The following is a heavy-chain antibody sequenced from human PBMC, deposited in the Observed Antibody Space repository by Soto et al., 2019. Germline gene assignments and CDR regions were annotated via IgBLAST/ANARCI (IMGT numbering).Heavy chain of an antibody. CDR3: ARVSGSYWPFDY. V-gene: IGHV1-46*01. CDR2: INPSDGRT. D-gene: IGHD1-26*01. Sequence: SLKVSCTSSGYSFTNYYIHCVRPAPGQGPEWIGIINPSDGRTTYTQKFQGRVTMIRDTSTSTVYMELSSLTSEDTAVYYCARVSGSYWPFDYWGQGTLVYVSA. CDR1: GYSFTNYY. J-gene: IGHJ4*02.